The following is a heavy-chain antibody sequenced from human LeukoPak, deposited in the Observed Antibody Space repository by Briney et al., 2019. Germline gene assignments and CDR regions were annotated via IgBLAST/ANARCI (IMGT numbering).Heavy chain of an antibody. D-gene: IGHD5-18*01. CDR1: GFTFGSYA. J-gene: IGHJ4*02. Sequence: GGSLRLSCAASGFTFGSYAMSWVRQAPGKGLEWVSAISGSGGSTYYADSVKGRFTISRDNSKNTLYLQMNSLRAEDTAVYYCAKDVSRIQPPRYFDYWGQGTLVTVSS. V-gene: IGHV3-23*01. CDR3: AKDVSRIQPPRYFDY. CDR2: ISGSGGST.